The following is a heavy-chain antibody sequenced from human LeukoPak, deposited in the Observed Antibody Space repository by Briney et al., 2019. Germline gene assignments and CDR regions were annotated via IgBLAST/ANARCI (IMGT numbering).Heavy chain of an antibody. D-gene: IGHD2-21*02. V-gene: IGHV1-3*01. CDR3: ARVVVTAIQRYSNWYFDL. J-gene: IGHJ2*01. CDR1: GYTFTSYA. CDR2: INAGNGNT. Sequence: GASVKVSCKASGYTFTSYAMHWVRQAPGQRLEWMGWINAGNGNTKYSQKFQGRVTITRDTSASTAYMELSSLRPEDTAVYYCARVVVTAIQRYSNWYFDLWGRGTLVTVSS.